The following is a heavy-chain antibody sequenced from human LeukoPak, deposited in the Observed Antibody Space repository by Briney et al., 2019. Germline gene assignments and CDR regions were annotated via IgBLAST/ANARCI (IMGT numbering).Heavy chain of an antibody. CDR3: AKGMFTISRYYYMDV. CDR2: ISVYNGNT. CDR1: GYTFTNYG. D-gene: IGHD3-3*01. V-gene: IGHV1-18*01. Sequence: ASVKVSFKASGYTFTNYGISWVRQAPGQGLEWMGWISVYNGNTNYAQKLQGRVTITTDTSTTTAYMEMRNLRSDDTAIYYCAKGMFTISRYYYMDVWGTGTTVTVSS. J-gene: IGHJ6*03.